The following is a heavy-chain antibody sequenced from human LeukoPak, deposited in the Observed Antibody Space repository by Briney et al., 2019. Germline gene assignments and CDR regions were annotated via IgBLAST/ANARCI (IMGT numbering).Heavy chain of an antibody. J-gene: IGHJ6*04. V-gene: IGHV3-11*04. CDR1: GFTFSDYY. D-gene: IGHD6-19*01. CDR2: ISSSGSTI. Sequence: GGSLRLSCAASGFTFSDYYMSWIRQAPGKGLEWVSYISSSGSTIYYADSVKGRFTISRDNAKNSLYLQMNSLRAEDTAVYYCASKVYKQWLGEVDVWGKGTTVTISS. CDR3: ASKVYKQWLGEVDV.